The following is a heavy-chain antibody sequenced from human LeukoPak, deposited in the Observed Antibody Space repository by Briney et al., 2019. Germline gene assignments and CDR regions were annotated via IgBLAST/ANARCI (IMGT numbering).Heavy chain of an antibody. D-gene: IGHD4-17*01. CDR2: IKQDGREK. CDR3: ARATTTRTRFDY. Sequence: GGSLRLSCAASGFAFSSYWMSWVRQAPGKGLEWVANIKQDGREKYYVDSVKGRFTISRDNSKNTLYLQMNSLRDEDTAVYFCARATTTRTRFDYWGQGTLVTVSS. CDR1: GFAFSSYW. J-gene: IGHJ4*02. V-gene: IGHV3-7*03.